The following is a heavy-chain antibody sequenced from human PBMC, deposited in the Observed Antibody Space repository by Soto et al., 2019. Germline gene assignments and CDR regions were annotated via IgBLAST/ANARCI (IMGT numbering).Heavy chain of an antibody. Sequence: PSETLSLTCNVSGASLRGYYWSWIRQPPGKGLEWIGRIYATGSTDYNPSLKRRITMSVDMSKKQFSLTLRSVTAADTAIYYCVRDGTKNLRGRFDPWGRGILVTVSS. D-gene: IGHD1-1*01. V-gene: IGHV4-4*07. CDR3: VRDGTKNLRGRFDP. CDR2: IYATGST. CDR1: GASLRGYY. J-gene: IGHJ5*02.